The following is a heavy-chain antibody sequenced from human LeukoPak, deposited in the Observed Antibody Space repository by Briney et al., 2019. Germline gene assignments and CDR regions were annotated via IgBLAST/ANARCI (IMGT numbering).Heavy chain of an antibody. CDR3: AREEIVVASFDI. CDR1: GFTVSSNY. Sequence: GGSLRLSCAASGFTVSSNYMSWVRQAPGKGLEWVSVIYSGGSTYYADSVKGRFTISRDNAKNSLYLQMNSLRAEGTAVYYCAREEIVVASFDIWGQGTMVTVSS. D-gene: IGHD3-22*01. J-gene: IGHJ3*02. CDR2: IYSGGST. V-gene: IGHV3-53*01.